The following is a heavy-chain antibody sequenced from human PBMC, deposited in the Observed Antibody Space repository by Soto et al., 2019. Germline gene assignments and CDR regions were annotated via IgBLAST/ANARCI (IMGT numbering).Heavy chain of an antibody. CDR2: ITETGGDT. CDR3: TKASSDRNHMEV. V-gene: IGHV3-23*01. Sequence: HPVGSLRLSCAASGFTFGNFVMRWVRQTPGKGLEWVSTITETGGDTYYTDSVKGRFTISRDNSKNTLYLQMTSLRAEDTALYYCTKASSDRNHMEVWGPGTTVIVSS. J-gene: IGHJ6*02. CDR1: GFTFGNFV.